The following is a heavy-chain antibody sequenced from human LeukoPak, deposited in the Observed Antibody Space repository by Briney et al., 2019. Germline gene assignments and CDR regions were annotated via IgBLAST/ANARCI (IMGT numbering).Heavy chain of an antibody. V-gene: IGHV3-23*01. CDR2: ISGSGAST. Sequence: GGSLRLSCAASGFTFSSSAMSWVRQAPGKGLEWVSGISGSGASTYYADSVKGRFTISRDNSKNTLYLQMNSLRAEDTAVYYCARHDWFDPWGQGTLVTVSS. CDR1: GFTFSSSA. CDR3: ARHDWFDP. D-gene: IGHD3-3*01. J-gene: IGHJ5*02.